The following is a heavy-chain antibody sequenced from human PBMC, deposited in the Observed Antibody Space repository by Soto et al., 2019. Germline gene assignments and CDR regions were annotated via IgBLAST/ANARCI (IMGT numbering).Heavy chain of an antibody. Sequence: EVQLVESGGDLVQPGGSLRLSCAASVFTFSSHWMSWVREAPGKGLEWVANIKQDGSTVYYADSVKGRLTISRDNAKKALYLQMNSLRAEDTAIYSSAGTVHWGQGTLVTVSS. V-gene: IGHV3-7*01. J-gene: IGHJ4*02. CDR2: IKQDGSTV. CDR1: VFTFSSHW. D-gene: IGHD1-1*01. CDR3: AGTVH.